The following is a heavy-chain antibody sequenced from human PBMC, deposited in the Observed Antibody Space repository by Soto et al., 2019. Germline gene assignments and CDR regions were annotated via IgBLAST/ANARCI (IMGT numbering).Heavy chain of an antibody. J-gene: IGHJ1*01. CDR3: ASPAHIVGATGYFQH. D-gene: IGHD1-26*01. Sequence: QVQLVQSGAEVKKPGSSVNVSCKASGCTFSSYAISWVRQAPGQGLEWMGGIIPILGTANHAQQSQDRVTITADESTSTPYMELSSLRSEATAVYYCASPAHIVGATGYFQHWGQGTLVTVSS. V-gene: IGHV1-69*01. CDR2: IIPILGTA. CDR1: GCTFSSYA.